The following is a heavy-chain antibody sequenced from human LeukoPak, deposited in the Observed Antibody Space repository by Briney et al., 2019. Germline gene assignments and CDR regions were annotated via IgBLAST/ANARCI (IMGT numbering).Heavy chain of an antibody. CDR3: ARDDVGITAIGSV. CDR1: GGSFSGYY. Sequence: SETLSLTCAVYGGSFSGYYWSWIRQPPGKGLEWIGEINHSGSTNYNPSLKSRVTISVDTSKNQFSLKLSSVTAADTAVYYCARDDVGITAIGSVWGQGTLVTVSS. J-gene: IGHJ4*02. CDR2: INHSGST. D-gene: IGHD6-13*01. V-gene: IGHV4-34*01.